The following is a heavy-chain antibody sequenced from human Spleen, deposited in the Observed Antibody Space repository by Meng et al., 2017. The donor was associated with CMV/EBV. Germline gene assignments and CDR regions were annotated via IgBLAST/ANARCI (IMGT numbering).Heavy chain of an antibody. CDR1: GFSFSDYG. J-gene: IGHJ4*02. Sequence: LRLSCAASGFSFSDYGMHWVRQAPGKGLEWLTFIQFDGNSKYYVDSVKGRFTISRDNSKNTVSLQMNSLRAEDTAVYYCATSEGATLDYWGQGTLVTVSS. CDR2: IQFDGNSK. D-gene: IGHD1-26*01. V-gene: IGHV3-30*02. CDR3: ATSEGATLDY.